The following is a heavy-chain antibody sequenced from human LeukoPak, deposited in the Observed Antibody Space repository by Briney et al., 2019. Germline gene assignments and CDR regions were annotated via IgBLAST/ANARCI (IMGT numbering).Heavy chain of an antibody. V-gene: IGHV1-2*02. D-gene: IGHD5-12*01. J-gene: IGHJ5*02. Sequence: GASVKVSCRASGYTFTDYYMHWVRQAPGQGLEWMGCINPKSGATNCAQKFKGRVTLTRDTSITTGYMELSRLTSDDTAMYYCAKDGGYTGYDGGWFDPWGQGSLVTVSS. CDR2: INPKSGAT. CDR3: AKDGGYTGYDGGWFDP. CDR1: GYTFTDYY.